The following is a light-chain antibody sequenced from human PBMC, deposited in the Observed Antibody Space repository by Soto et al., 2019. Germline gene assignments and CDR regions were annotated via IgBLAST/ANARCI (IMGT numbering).Light chain of an antibody. CDR2: SSS. CDR3: QQCSNWPPLYT. J-gene: IGKJ2*01. V-gene: IGKV3-11*01. Sequence: IVLTQSPATLSLSPGETATLSCRASQSVDSSYFAWYQQKPGQAPRLLIYSSSKRATGIPARFSGSGSGTEFTLTISSLEPEDVAVYYCQQCSNWPPLYTFGQGTKLEI. CDR1: QSVDSSY.